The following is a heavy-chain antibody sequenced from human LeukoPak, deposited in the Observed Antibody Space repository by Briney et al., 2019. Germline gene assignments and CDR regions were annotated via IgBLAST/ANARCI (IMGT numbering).Heavy chain of an antibody. CDR2: ISSSGST. J-gene: IGHJ4*02. V-gene: IGHV4-61*02. CDR3: ARPRSSGWYSGFDY. Sequence: PSETLSLTCTVSGDSISSGDYYWSWIRQPAGKGLEWIGRISSSGSTNYNPSLKSRVTISVDTSKNQFSLKLSSVTAADTAVYYCARPRSSGWYSGFDYWGQGTLVTVSS. D-gene: IGHD6-19*01. CDR1: GDSISSGDYY.